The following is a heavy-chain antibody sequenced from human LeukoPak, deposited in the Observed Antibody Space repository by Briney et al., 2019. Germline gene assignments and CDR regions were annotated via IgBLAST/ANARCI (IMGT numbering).Heavy chain of an antibody. J-gene: IGHJ4*02. Sequence: GASVKVSCKASGYTFTSYGISWVRQAPGQGLEWMGWINPNSGGTNYAQKFQGWVTMTRDTSISTAYMELSRLRSDDTAVYYCARVKSGYDYFDYWGQGTLVTVSS. CDR3: ARVKSGYDYFDY. CDR1: GYTFTSYG. D-gene: IGHD5-12*01. V-gene: IGHV1-2*04. CDR2: INPNSGGT.